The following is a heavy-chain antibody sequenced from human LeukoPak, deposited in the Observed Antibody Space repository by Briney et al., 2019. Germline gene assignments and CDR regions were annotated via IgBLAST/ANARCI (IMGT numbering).Heavy chain of an antibody. CDR2: ISSSSTII. V-gene: IGHV3-48*01. Sequence: PGGSLRLSCAASGFTFSKYGMNWVRQAPGKGLELVSYISSSSTIIYYADSVKGRFTISRDNSKNTLYLQMNSLRAEDTAVYYCAKDGYNPLRYYFDYWGQGTLVTVSS. CDR3: AKDGYNPLRYYFDY. D-gene: IGHD5-24*01. J-gene: IGHJ4*02. CDR1: GFTFSKYG.